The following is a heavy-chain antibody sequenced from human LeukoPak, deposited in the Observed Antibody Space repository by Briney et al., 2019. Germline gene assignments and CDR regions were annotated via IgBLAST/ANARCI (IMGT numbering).Heavy chain of an antibody. J-gene: IGHJ4*02. Sequence: SETLSLTCAVSGVSISSYYLSWIRQPPGKGLEWVAYIYYSGTTNYNPSLKSRVTISLDTSKNQSSLKLSSVTAADTAVYYCARHGGYSGNPMQFDSWGQGPLVTASS. CDR3: ARHGGYSGNPMQFDS. D-gene: IGHD4-23*01. V-gene: IGHV4-59*08. CDR1: GVSISSYY. CDR2: IYYSGTT.